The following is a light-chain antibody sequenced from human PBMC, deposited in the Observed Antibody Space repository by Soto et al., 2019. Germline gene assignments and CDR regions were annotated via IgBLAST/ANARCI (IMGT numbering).Light chain of an antibody. Sequence: DIVMTQSPLSLPVTPGEPASISCSSSQSLLHSNGYNYLDWYLQKPGQSPQLLIYLGSNRASGVHDRFSGSGSGTDFTMKSSRVEAEYVGVYYCMQALQTPRTFGQGTKMEIK. V-gene: IGKV2-28*01. CDR2: LGS. CDR3: MQALQTPRT. CDR1: QSLLHSNGYNY. J-gene: IGKJ2*01.